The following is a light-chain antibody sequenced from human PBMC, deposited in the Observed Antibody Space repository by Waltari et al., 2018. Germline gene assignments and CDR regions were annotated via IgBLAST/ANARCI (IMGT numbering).Light chain of an antibody. J-gene: IGKJ3*01. CDR1: QSIGSW. CDR3: QRYNSYPIT. Sequence: DIQMTQSPSTLSASVGDRVNITCRASQSIGSWLAWYQQKPGKAPKLLLYEATSLESGVPSRFSASGSGTEFTLTISSLQPDDFATYYCQRYNSYPITFGPGTKVDI. CDR2: EAT. V-gene: IGKV1-5*03.